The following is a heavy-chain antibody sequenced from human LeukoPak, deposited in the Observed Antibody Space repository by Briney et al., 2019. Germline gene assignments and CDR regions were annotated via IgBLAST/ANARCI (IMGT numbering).Heavy chain of an antibody. J-gene: IGHJ6*04. CDR2: IIPIFGTA. V-gene: IGHV1-69*01. Sequence: ASVKVSCKASGGTFSSYAISWVRQAPGQGLEWMGGIIPIFGTANYAQKFQGRVTITADESTSTAYMELSSLRSEDTAVYYCAKTNCSSTSCPKSPFYYGRDVWGKGTTVTFSS. CDR3: AKTNCSSTSCPKSPFYYGRDV. CDR1: GGTFSSYA. D-gene: IGHD2-2*01.